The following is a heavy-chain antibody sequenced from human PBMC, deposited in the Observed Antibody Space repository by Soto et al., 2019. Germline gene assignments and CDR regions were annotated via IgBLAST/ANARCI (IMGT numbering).Heavy chain of an antibody. Sequence: QVQLVQSGAEVKKPGSSVKVSCKASGGTFSSYAISWVRQAPGQGLEWMGGIIPIFGTANYAQKFQGRVTIAADESTSTAYRELSSMRSEDTAVYYCARDKVGYYDSSGYFRVSVPPDYYYGMDVWGQGTTVTVSS. CDR3: ARDKVGYYDSSGYFRVSVPPDYYYGMDV. CDR2: IIPIFGTA. J-gene: IGHJ6*02. D-gene: IGHD3-22*01. CDR1: GGTFSSYA. V-gene: IGHV1-69*01.